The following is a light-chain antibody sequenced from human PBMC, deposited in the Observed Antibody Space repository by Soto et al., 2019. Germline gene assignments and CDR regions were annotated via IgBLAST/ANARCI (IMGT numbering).Light chain of an antibody. CDR2: EAS. CDR3: QQYNGYWT. Sequence: DIQMTQSPSTLSASVGDGVTITCRASQSISDSLAWYQQKPGKAPKLLIYEASNLKSGVPSRFSGSRSGTEYTLTISSLQPDDFATCYCQQYNGYWTFGQGTKVEIK. J-gene: IGKJ1*01. CDR1: QSISDS. V-gene: IGKV1-5*03.